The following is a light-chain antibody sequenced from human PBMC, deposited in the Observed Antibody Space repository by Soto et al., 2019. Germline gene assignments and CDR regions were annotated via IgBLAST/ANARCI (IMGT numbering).Light chain of an antibody. CDR1: QSISTY. J-gene: IGKJ4*01. Sequence: DIQITQSPSSLSASVGDRVTITCRASQSISTYLHWYQQKPGKAPNLLIYAASTLQSGVPSRFSGSGYGTDYTLTISSLQPEEFATYFWQHGYSTPLTFGGGTKVDIK. CDR2: AAS. CDR3: QHGYSTPLT. V-gene: IGKV1-39*01.